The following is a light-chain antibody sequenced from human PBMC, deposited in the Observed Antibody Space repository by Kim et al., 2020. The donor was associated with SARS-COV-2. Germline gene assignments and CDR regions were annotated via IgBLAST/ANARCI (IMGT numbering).Light chain of an antibody. CDR3: SSYTSSSTWV. CDR2: EVS. Sequence: QSVTISGTGTSSDVGSYNRVSWYQQPPGTAPKLMIYEVSNRPSGVPDRFSGSKSGNTASLTISGLQAEDEADYYCSSYTSSSTWVFGGGTQLTVL. J-gene: IGLJ3*02. CDR1: SSDVGSYNR. V-gene: IGLV2-18*02.